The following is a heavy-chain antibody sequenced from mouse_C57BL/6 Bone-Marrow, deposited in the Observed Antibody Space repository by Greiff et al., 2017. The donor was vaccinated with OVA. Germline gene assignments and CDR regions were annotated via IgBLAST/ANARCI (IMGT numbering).Heavy chain of an antibody. D-gene: IGHD6-1*01. CDR2: SRNKANDYTT. V-gene: IGHV7-1*01. CDR1: GFTFSDFY. Sequence: EVKLMESGGGLVQSGRSLRLSCATSGFTFSDFYMEWVRQAPGKGLEWIAASRNKANDYTTEYSASVKGRFIVSRDTSQSILYLKMNALRAEDTAIYYCARDEPVWFAYWGQGTLVTVSA. CDR3: ARDEPVWFAY. J-gene: IGHJ3*01.